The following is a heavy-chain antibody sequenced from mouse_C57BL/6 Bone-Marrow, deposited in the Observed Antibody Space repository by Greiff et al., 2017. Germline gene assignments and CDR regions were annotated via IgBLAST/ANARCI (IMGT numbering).Heavy chain of an antibody. V-gene: IGHV5-9-1*02. CDR1: GFTLRCYA. CDR2: IIRGGDYI. J-gene: IGHJ1*03. D-gene: IGHD1-1*01. Sequence: VASGDGLVKPGGSLKLSCAASGFTLRCYAMSWVRPTPWKRLEWVAYIIRGGDYIYYADTVQGRVTIYRDNARNTLFLQMSSLESEDTARYYCTREGGRPWYFDVWGTGTTVTVSS. CDR3: TREGGRPWYFDV.